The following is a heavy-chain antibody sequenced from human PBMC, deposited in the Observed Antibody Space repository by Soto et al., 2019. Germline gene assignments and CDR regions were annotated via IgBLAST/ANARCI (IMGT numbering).Heavy chain of an antibody. CDR1: GGSISTYY. CDR2: IDTSGNT. D-gene: IGHD6-13*01. V-gene: IGHV4-4*07. J-gene: IGHJ6*02. Sequence: LPETLSLTCTVSGGSISTYYWSWIRQPAGKGLEWIGRIDTSGNTNYNPSLKSRVTMSVDTSKKQFSLKLTSVTAADTAVYYCARYSSNWFQTEGMDVWGQGTTVPSP. CDR3: ARYSSNWFQTEGMDV.